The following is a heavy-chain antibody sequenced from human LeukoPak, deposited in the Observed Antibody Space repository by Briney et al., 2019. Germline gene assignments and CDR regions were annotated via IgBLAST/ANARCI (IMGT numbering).Heavy chain of an antibody. D-gene: IGHD3-10*02. CDR1: GFTLSSYE. J-gene: IGHJ6*04. Sequence: GGSLRLSCTVSGFTLSSYEMSWIRQAPGKGLEWVSSIDYSGGSSYYADSVEGRFTISRDDSKNTLYLQMNSLRAEDTAVYYCAELGITMIGGVWGKGTTVTISS. CDR2: IDYSGGSS. CDR3: AELGITMIGGV. V-gene: IGHV3-23*01.